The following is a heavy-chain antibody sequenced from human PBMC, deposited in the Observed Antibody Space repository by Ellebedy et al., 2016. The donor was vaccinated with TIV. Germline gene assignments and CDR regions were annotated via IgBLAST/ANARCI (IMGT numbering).Heavy chain of an antibody. Sequence: PGGSLRLSCAASGFTFSNYAMSWVRQAPGKGLMWVSRITSNGDGSNTGYADSVKGRFTISRDNAKNTLYLQMNSLRVEDTAVYFCATALREGDGNDYGMDVWGQGTTVTVSS. V-gene: IGHV3-74*01. CDR2: ITSNGDGSNT. D-gene: IGHD5-12*01. CDR3: ATALREGDGNDYGMDV. CDR1: GFTFSNYA. J-gene: IGHJ6*02.